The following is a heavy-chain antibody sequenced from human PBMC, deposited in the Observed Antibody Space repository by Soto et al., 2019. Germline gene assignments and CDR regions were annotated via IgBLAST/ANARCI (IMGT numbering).Heavy chain of an antibody. CDR1: GVSIISSRYY. Sequence: SETLSLSCSVSGVSIISSRYYWGWIRQPPGKGIEWIGTIYYSGSTYYNPSLKSRVTISVDTSKNQFSLRLNSVTAADTAVYYCSRLHCSSISCRYSPFPDFDYWGQGTLVTVSS. V-gene: IGHV4-39*01. CDR2: IYYSGST. CDR3: SRLHCSSISCRYSPFPDFDY. D-gene: IGHD2-2*01. J-gene: IGHJ4*02.